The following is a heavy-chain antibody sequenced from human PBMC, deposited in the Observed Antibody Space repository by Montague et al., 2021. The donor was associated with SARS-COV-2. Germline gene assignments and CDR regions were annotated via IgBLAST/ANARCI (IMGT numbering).Heavy chain of an antibody. D-gene: IGHD6-19*01. CDR1: GGSVTSYF. CDR2: LNFRGSTDYTT. V-gene: IGHV4-59*02. CDR3: ARALPGGWWAFDY. J-gene: IGHJ4*02. Sequence: SETLSLTCTVSGGSVTSYFWEWIRQPPGKGLEYIGYLNFRGSTDYTTDYNPSLKSRVTISRDISKNQFSLKLSSVTAAVTAAYYCARALPGGWWAFDYWGQGTLVAVSS.